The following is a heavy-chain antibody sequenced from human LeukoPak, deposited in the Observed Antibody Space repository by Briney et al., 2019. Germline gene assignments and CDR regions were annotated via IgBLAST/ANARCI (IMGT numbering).Heavy chain of an antibody. CDR3: AKDINYDSSGYFDY. D-gene: IGHD3-22*01. J-gene: IGHJ4*02. CDR1: GFTFDDYA. CDR2: ITRNSGSI. Sequence: QSGGSLRLSCAASGFTFDDYAMHWVRQAPGKGLEWVSGITRNSGSIGYADSVKGRFTISRDNAKNSLYLQMNSLRAEDTALYYCAKDINYDSSGYFDYWGQGILVTVSS. V-gene: IGHV3-9*01.